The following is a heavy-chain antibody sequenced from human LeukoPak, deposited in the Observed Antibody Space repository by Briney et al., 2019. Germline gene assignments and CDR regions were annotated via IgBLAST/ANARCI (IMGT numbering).Heavy chain of an antibody. CDR1: GGSFSGYY. D-gene: IGHD5-24*01. J-gene: IGHJ4*02. CDR3: ARRGRVWLPDY. V-gene: IGHV4-34*01. CDR2: INHSGST. Sequence: SETLSLTCAVYGGSFSGYYWSWIRQPPGKGLEWIGEINHSGSTNYNPSLKSGVTISVDTSKNQFSLKLSSVTAADTAVYYCARRGRVWLPDYWGQGTLVTVSS.